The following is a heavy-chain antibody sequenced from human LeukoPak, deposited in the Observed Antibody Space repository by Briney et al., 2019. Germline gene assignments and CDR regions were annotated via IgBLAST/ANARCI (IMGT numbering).Heavy chain of an antibody. D-gene: IGHD1-26*01. J-gene: IGHJ4*02. CDR2: INWNGGST. CDR3: ARRKVGATPYDY. CDR1: GFTFDDYG. V-gene: IGHV3-20*04. Sequence: GGSLRLSCAASGFTFDDYGMSWVPQAPGKGLEWVSGINWNGGSTGYADSVKGRFTISRDNAKNSLYLQMNSLRAEDTALYYCARRKVGATPYDYWGQGTLVTVSS.